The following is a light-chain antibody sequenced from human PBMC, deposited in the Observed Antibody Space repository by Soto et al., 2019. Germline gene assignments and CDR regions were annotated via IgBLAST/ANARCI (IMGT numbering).Light chain of an antibody. Sequence: GIKTVNWYQQLPGTAPKLLIYRDTRRPSGVPDRFSGSKSGASASLAVSGPQPDDEADYYCAAWDDSLNGFVFGAGTKVTVL. CDR1: GIKT. CDR2: RDT. J-gene: IGLJ1*01. CDR3: AAWDDSLNGFV. V-gene: IGLV1-44*01.